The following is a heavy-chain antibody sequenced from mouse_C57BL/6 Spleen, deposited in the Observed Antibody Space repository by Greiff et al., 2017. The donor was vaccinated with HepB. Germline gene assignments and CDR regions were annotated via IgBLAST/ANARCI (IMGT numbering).Heavy chain of an antibody. CDR1: GYAFSSYW. D-gene: IGHD2-3*01. V-gene: IGHV1-80*01. CDR3: VGGYYDYCAMDY. Sequence: QVQLQQSGAELVKPGASVKISCKASGYAFSSYWMNWVKQRPGKGLEWIGQIYPGDGDTNYNGKFKGKATLTADKSSSTAYMQLSSLTSEDSAVFFCVGGYYDYCAMDYWGQGTSVTVSS. J-gene: IGHJ4*01. CDR2: IYPGDGDT.